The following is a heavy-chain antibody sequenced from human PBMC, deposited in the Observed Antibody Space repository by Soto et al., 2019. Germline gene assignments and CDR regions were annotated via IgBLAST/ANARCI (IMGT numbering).Heavy chain of an antibody. CDR1: NDSMNNAGYY. CDR3: ATANVTLVCDF. J-gene: IGHJ1*01. D-gene: IGHD2-21*01. V-gene: IGHV4-31*03. Sequence: QVQLQESGPGLVKPSQTLSLSCSVSNDSMNNAGYYWNWIRHHPGKCLEWIGYVYHRGSSSFNPSVKSRATISMDSSKTQFASTLASVSAADTAVYSCATANVTLVCDFWVQGTLVTVSS. CDR2: VYHRGSS.